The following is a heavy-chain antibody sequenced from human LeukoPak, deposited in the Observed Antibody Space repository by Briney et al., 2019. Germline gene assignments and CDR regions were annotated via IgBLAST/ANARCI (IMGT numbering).Heavy chain of an antibody. J-gene: IGHJ4*02. V-gene: IGHV3-23*01. Sequence: GGSLRLSCAASGFTFSSYAMNWVRQAPGKGLEWVSGISGSGGSTYYADSVKGRFTISRDKSKNTLSLEMNSLRAEDAAVYYCAKSRADRYSSLDYWGQGTLVTVSS. CDR1: GFTFSSYA. D-gene: IGHD2-15*01. CDR3: AKSRADRYSSLDY. CDR2: ISGSGGST.